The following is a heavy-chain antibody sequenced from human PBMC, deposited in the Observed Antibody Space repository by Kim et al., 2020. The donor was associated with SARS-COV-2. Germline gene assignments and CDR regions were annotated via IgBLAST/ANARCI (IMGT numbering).Heavy chain of an antibody. CDR1: GGSISNFY. Sequence: SETLSLTCTVYGGSISNFYWSWIRQPPGKGLEWIGYISYRGSTNYNPSLKSRVTISVDTSKNQFSLKLNSVTAADTAVYYCATDGSGSYYNPNWFDPWG. J-gene: IGHJ5*02. D-gene: IGHD3-10*01. V-gene: IGHV4-59*01. CDR3: ATDGSGSYYNPNWFDP. CDR2: ISYRGST.